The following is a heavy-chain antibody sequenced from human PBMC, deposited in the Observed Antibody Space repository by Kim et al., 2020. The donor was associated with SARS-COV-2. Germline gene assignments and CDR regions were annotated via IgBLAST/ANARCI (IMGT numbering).Heavy chain of an antibody. CDR3: AREGIVKTFDY. CDR1: GFTFSNYW. J-gene: IGHJ4*02. D-gene: IGHD3-22*01. V-gene: IGHV3-74*01. Sequence: GGSLRLSCAASGFTFSNYWMHWVRQAPGKGLVWVARINYEGSRTVYADSVRGRFTISRDNAKNTVYLQMNSLRAEDTAVYYCAREGIVKTFDYWGQGTPVTVS. CDR2: INYEGSRT.